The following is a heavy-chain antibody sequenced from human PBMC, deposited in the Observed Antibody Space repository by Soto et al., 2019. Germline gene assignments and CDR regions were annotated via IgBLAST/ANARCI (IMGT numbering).Heavy chain of an antibody. CDR3: GRHQGRSAATIPDY. CDR2: IYHRGST. CDR1: GGSISSYY. J-gene: IGHJ4*02. D-gene: IGHD5-12*01. V-gene: IGHV4-59*08. Sequence: QVQLQESGPGLVKPSETLSLTCTVSGGSISSYYWSWIRQPPGKGLEWIGYIYHRGSTNNNPSLKSRVTISVDRSKNQFYLKLSSVTAADTAVYYCGRHQGRSAATIPDYWGRGTLVTVAS.